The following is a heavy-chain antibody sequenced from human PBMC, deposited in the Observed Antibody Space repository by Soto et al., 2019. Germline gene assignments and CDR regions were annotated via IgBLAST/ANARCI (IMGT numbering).Heavy chain of an antibody. CDR3: GRVYYYGSGSYLYYYYYGMDV. D-gene: IGHD3-10*01. J-gene: IGHJ6*02. CDR2: INHSGST. Sequence: PSETLSLTCAVYGGSFSGYYWSWIRQPPGKGLEWIGEINHSGSTNYNPSLKSRVTISVDTSKNQFSLKLSSVTAADTAVYYCGRVYYYGSGSYLYYYYYGMDVWGQGTTVTVSS. V-gene: IGHV4-34*01. CDR1: GGSFSGYY.